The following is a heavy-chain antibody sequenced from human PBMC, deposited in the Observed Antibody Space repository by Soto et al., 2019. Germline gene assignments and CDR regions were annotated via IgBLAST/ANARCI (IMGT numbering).Heavy chain of an antibody. Sequence: QVQLQESGPGLVKPSETLSLTCTVSGGSISGGVYYWSWIRQPPGKGLEWIGYIYASGSTYYNPSLKSRATISVDTSNNQCSLRLTSVTAADSAVYYCAREVIPLTTDWYFDLWGRGTLVTVSP. CDR3: AREVIPLTTDWYFDL. CDR1: GGSISGGVYY. D-gene: IGHD4-17*01. CDR2: IYASGST. V-gene: IGHV4-30-4*01. J-gene: IGHJ2*01.